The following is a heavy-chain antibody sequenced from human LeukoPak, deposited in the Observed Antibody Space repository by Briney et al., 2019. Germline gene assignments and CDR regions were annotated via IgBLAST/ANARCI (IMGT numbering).Heavy chain of an antibody. D-gene: IGHD2-21*01. CDR3: AREGPISDYFDY. Sequence: GGSLRLSCAASGFTVSSNYMSRVRQAPGKGLEWVSVIYSGGSTYYADSVKGRFTISRDNSKNTLYLQMNSLRAEDTAVYYCAREGPISDYFDYWGQGTLVTVSS. CDR2: IYSGGST. J-gene: IGHJ4*02. CDR1: GFTVSSNY. V-gene: IGHV3-66*01.